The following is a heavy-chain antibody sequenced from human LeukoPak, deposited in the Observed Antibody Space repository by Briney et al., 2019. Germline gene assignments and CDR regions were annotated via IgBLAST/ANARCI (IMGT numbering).Heavy chain of an antibody. J-gene: IGHJ5*02. CDR1: GGSISISIYY. D-gene: IGHD2-2*01. CDR2: VYHIGST. V-gene: IGHV4-39*07. CDR3: ARDSRHFYCSSTSCYVFDP. Sequence: SETLSHTPAVPGGSISISIYYSGWIRHPPRNGLGLIVCVYHIGSTYYNPSLKSRVTISVDTSKNQFSLKLSSVTAADTAVYYCARDSRHFYCSSTSCYVFDPWGQGTLVTVSS.